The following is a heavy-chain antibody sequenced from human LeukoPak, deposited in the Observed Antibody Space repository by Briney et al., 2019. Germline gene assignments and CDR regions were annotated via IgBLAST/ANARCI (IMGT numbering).Heavy chain of an antibody. J-gene: IGHJ4*02. D-gene: IGHD3-10*01. CDR3: ARDRNTMVRGVRGVDY. Sequence: SETLSLTCTVSGGSISSYYWSWIRQPAGKGLEWIGRIYTSGSTNYNPSLKSRVTMSVDTSKNQFSLKLSSVTSADTAVYYCARDRNTMVRGVRGVDYWGQGPLVSVSS. CDR2: IYTSGST. V-gene: IGHV4-4*07. CDR1: GGSISSYY.